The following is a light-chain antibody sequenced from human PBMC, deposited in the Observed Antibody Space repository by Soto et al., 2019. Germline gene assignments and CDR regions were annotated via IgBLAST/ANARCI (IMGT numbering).Light chain of an antibody. CDR3: QQYNNWPPLT. CDR1: QFVGRN. V-gene: IGKV3-15*01. J-gene: IGKJ4*01. CDR2: GAS. Sequence: EIVMTQSPATLSVSPGEGATLSCRASQFVGRNLAWYQQKPGQAPRLLIYGASTRATGIPARFSGSGSGTEFTLTISSLQSEDFAVYYCQQYNNWPPLTFGGGTKVEIK.